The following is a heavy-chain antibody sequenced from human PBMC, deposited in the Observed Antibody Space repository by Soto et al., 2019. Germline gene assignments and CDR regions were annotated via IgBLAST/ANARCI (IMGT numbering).Heavy chain of an antibody. Sequence: GASVKVSCKASGYTFTSYAMHWVRQAPGQRLEWMGWINAGNGNTKYSQKFQGRVTITRDTSASTAYMELSSLRSEDTAVYYCARVQAFYCGGDCYREYYYVMDVWGQGTTVTVSS. J-gene: IGHJ6*02. CDR1: GYTFTSYA. V-gene: IGHV1-3*01. D-gene: IGHD2-21*02. CDR2: INAGNGNT. CDR3: ARVQAFYCGGDCYREYYYVMDV.